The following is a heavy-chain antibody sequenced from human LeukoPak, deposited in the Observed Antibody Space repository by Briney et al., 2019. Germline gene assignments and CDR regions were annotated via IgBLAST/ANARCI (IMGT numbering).Heavy chain of an antibody. CDR1: DGAIAGYS. J-gene: IGHJ5*02. Sequence: PSETLSLTCTVSDGAIAGYSWSWIRQAPGKGLEWIGYIYYSGDTNYNPSLQSRVTVSVDTSKNQFSLRLTSVSAADTAVYYCVRGPYGSGISNWFDPWGQGTQVIVSP. CDR3: VRGPYGSGISNWFDP. CDR2: IYYSGDT. V-gene: IGHV4-59*01. D-gene: IGHD3-10*01.